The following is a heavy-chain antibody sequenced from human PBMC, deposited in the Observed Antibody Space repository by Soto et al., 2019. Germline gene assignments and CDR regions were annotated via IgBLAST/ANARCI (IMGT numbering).Heavy chain of an antibody. V-gene: IGHV3-23*01. CDR3: AKDRLAGNFDY. CDR2: ISNTGGGT. Sequence: EVQLLDSGGGLVQPGGSLGLSCAASGFTFNNYAMNWVRQAPGMGLEWVATISNTGGGTYYADSVQGRFTISRDNSKNTLYLPRSSLRVEDTAVYYCAKDRLAGNFDYWGQGPEVTFSS. J-gene: IGHJ4*02. CDR1: GFTFNNYA.